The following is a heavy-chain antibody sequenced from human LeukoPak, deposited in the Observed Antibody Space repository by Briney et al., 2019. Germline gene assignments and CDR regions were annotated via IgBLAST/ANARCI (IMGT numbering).Heavy chain of an antibody. J-gene: IGHJ6*02. CDR3: ARDYIDSSGWYPTYYYYYYGMDV. D-gene: IGHD6-19*01. Sequence: GGSLRLSCAASGFTFSSYAMHWVRQAPGKGLEWVAVISYDGSNKYYADSVKGRFTISRDNSKNTLYLQMNRLRAEDTAVYYCARDYIDSSGWYPTYYYYYYGMDVWGQGTTVTVSS. CDR1: GFTFSSYA. CDR2: ISYDGSNK. V-gene: IGHV3-30*04.